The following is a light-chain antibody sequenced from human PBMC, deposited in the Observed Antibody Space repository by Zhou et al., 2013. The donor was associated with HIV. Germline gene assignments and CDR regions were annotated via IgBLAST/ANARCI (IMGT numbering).Light chain of an antibody. CDR1: QEISTS. CDR3: QQSYSSPIT. J-gene: IGKJ5*01. V-gene: IGKV1-33*01. Sequence: DIQMTQSPSSLSASVGDTVTITCQASQEISTSVDWYQQTPGKAPKLLIHDASELETGVPPRFSGDVFRTQFTLTISGLQPEDFATYYCQQSYSSPITFGQGTRLEIK. CDR2: DAS.